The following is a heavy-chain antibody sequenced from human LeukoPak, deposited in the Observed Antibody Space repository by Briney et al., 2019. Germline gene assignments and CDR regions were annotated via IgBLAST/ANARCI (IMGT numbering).Heavy chain of an antibody. V-gene: IGHV1-2*02. J-gene: IGHJ4*02. CDR3: ARGDGGTVTTYDYFDY. CDR1: GYTFTGYY. D-gene: IGHD4-17*01. CDR2: INPNSGGT. Sequence: ASVTVSCTPSGYTFTGYYMHWVRQAPGQRREWMGWINPNSGGTNYAQKFQGRVTMTRDTSISTAYMERSRLRSDDTAVYYCARGDGGTVTTYDYFDYWGQGTMVTVSS.